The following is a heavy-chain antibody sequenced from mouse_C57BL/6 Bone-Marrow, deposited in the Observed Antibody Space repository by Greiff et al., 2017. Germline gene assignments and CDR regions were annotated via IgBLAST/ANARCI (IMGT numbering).Heavy chain of an antibody. D-gene: IGHD1-2*01. J-gene: IGHJ2*01. CDR3: ARTPATD. Sequence: EVQLQESGGDLVKPGGSLKLSCAASGFTFSSYGMSWVRQTPDKKLEWVATISSGGSYTYYPDSVKGRFTISRDNAKNTLYLQMGSLESEDTAMYYCARTPATDWGQGTTLTVSS. CDR1: GFTFSSYG. CDR2: ISSGGSYT. V-gene: IGHV5-6*01.